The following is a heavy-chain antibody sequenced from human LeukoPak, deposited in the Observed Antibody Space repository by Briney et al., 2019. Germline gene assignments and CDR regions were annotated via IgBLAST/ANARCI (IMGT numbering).Heavy chain of an antibody. CDR2: ISSGGST. CDR1: GFTVSSNY. J-gene: IGHJ4*02. V-gene: IGHV3-66*01. Sequence: GGSLRLSCAASGFTVSSNYMSWVRQAPGKGLEWVSVISSGGSTNYADSVKGRFTISRDNSKNTLNLQINSLRAEDTAVYYCAKDQDDSSGIDYWGQGTLVTVSS. D-gene: IGHD3-22*01. CDR3: AKDQDDSSGIDY.